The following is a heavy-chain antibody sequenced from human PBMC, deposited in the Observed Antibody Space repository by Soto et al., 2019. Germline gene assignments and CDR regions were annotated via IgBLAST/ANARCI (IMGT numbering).Heavy chain of an antibody. D-gene: IGHD2-15*01. CDR1: GFTFNTFA. J-gene: IGHJ4*02. V-gene: IGHV3-23*01. CDR2: LSGSGSLS. Sequence: EVLLLESGGGLVQPGGSLRLSCAASGFTFNTFAMTWVRQAPGKGLEWVSALSGSGSLSYYADSVKGRFTISRDNSKNTMYLQMNNLRGDETAVYFCARDRGGALDSWGQGTLVTVSS. CDR3: ARDRGGALDS.